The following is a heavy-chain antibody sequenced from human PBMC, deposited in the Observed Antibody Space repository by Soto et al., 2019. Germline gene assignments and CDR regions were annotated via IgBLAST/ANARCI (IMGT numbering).Heavy chain of an antibody. J-gene: IGHJ6*02. CDR3: ARPECSNYGPGVDV. CDR1: GFTFSVYW. CDR2: IDSDGSTT. Sequence: EVQLVESGGGLVQPGGSLRLSCAASGFTFSVYWMHWVRQAPGKGLVWVSRIDSDGSTTSYADSVKGRFTISRDNAKSKQYLKKNSQTAEDTAVYYCARPECSNYGPGVDVWGQGTTVTVSS. V-gene: IGHV3-74*01. D-gene: IGHD4-4*01.